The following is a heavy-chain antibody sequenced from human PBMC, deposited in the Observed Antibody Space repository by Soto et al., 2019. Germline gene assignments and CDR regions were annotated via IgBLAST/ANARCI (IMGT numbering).Heavy chain of an antibody. J-gene: IGHJ6*02. CDR3: ARSRPNYYYYGMDV. CDR1: GGTFSSYA. V-gene: IGHV1-69*06. CDR2: IIPIFGTA. Sequence: ASVKVSCKASGGTFSSYAISWVRQAPGQGLEWMGGIIPIFGTANYAQKFQGRVTITADKSTSTAYMELSSLRSEDTAVYYCARSRPNYYYYGMDVWGQGTTVTVSS.